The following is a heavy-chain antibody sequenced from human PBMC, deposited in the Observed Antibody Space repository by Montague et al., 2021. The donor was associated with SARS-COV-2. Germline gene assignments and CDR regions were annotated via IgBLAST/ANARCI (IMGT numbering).Heavy chain of an antibody. V-gene: IGHV4-59*01. CDR2: IYYTGST. CDR3: ARGGGRLQYSYYYGMDV. Sequence: SETLSLTCSVSGGSMINNYWSWIRQPPGKGLEWMGYIYYTGSTDYNPSXXSGATLSIDTSKNEFSLKPTSVTAADTAVYYCARGGGRLQYSYYYGMDVWGQGTTVTVSS. CDR1: GGSMINNY. D-gene: IGHD5-12*01. J-gene: IGHJ6*02.